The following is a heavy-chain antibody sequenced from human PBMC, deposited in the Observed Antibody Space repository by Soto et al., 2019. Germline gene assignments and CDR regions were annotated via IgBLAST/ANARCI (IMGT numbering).Heavy chain of an antibody. V-gene: IGHV2-5*02. CDR2: IYWVDDK. Sequence: QITLKESGPTLVKPTQTVTLTCTFSGFSLSTSGVGVGWIRQPPGKALEWLVFIYWVDDKRYSPSLTSRLPITKDTSKNPVFITMTNMYPVDTATSYCAHRVVPATHSSWNGGHFDYWCQGILVTVSS. CDR3: AHRVVPATHSSWNGGHFDY. J-gene: IGHJ4*02. D-gene: IGHD1-1*01. CDR1: GFSLSTSGVG.